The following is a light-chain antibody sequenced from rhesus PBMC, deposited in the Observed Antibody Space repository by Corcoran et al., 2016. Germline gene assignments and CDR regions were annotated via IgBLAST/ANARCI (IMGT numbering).Light chain of an antibody. CDR1: QGISSF. CDR3: KMYNSATLA. J-gene: IGKJ3*01. Sequence: DIQMTQYPSSLSASVGDTVTITCRASQGISSFLAWYQQRPGKATKPLIYYESNLESGVPTRFSGNGSGTEFTLTITRMQPENFATYCCKMYNSATLAIGPGAKLDIK. V-gene: IGKV1-37*01. CDR2: YES.